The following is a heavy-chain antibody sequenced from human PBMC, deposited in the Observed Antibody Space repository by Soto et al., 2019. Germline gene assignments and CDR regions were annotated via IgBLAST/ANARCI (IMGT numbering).Heavy chain of an antibody. J-gene: IGHJ4*02. Sequence: SETLSLTCTVSGGSISSGGYYWYWIRQHSGKGLEWIGFTYYSWTTYYNPSLKSRVTISVDTSKNQFSLKLRSVTAADTAVYYCASRDVDTTMVGRDYWGQGTLVTVS. D-gene: IGHD5-18*01. CDR3: ASRDVDTTMVGRDY. V-gene: IGHV4-31*03. CDR2: TYYSWTT. CDR1: GGSISSGGYY.